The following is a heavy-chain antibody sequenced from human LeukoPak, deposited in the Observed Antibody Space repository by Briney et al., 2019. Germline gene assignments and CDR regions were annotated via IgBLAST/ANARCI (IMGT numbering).Heavy chain of an antibody. CDR3: ARHHDSSGYYTDY. D-gene: IGHD3-22*01. CDR2: IYHSGST. Sequence: SETLSLTCAVSGYPISSGYYWGWIRQPPGKGLEWIGSIYHSGSTYYNPSLKSRVTISVDTSKNQFSLKLSSVAAADTAVYYCARHHDSSGYYTDYWGQGTLVTVSS. CDR1: GYPISSGYY. V-gene: IGHV4-38-2*01. J-gene: IGHJ4*02.